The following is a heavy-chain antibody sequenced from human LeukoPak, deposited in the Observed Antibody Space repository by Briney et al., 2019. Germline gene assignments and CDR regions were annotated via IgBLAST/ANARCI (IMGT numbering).Heavy chain of an antibody. CDR3: ARDSRGYGDYVGALYYFDY. CDR1: GFTFSSYA. CDR2: IWYDGSNK. J-gene: IGHJ4*02. D-gene: IGHD4-17*01. Sequence: GRSLRLSCAASGFTFSSYAMHWVRQAPGKGLEWVAVIWYDGSNKYYADSVKGRFTISRDNSKKTLYLQMNSLRAEDTAVYHCARDSRGYGDYVGALYYFDYWGQGTLVTVSS. V-gene: IGHV3-33*01.